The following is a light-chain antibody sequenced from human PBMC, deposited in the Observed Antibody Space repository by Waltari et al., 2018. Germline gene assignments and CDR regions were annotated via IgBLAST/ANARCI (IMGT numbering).Light chain of an antibody. V-gene: IGKV2-30*02. CDR3: MQGTHWPYT. Sequence: DVVMTQSPLSLSVTLGQTASISCTPSRSLVHSDGNTHLVWFHQRPGKSPRRLIYKVSNRDSGVPDRFGGSGSGSDFTLKISYVEAEDVGVYYCMQGTHWPYTFGQGTKLDIK. CDR1: RSLVHSDGNTH. J-gene: IGKJ2*01. CDR2: KVS.